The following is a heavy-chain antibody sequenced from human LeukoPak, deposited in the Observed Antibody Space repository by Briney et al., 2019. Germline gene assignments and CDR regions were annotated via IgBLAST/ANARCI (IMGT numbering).Heavy chain of an antibody. CDR2: IDPSDSYT. D-gene: IGHD3-9*01. CDR3: ARTNYDILTGYYCWFDP. V-gene: IGHV5-10-1*01. CDR1: GYSFTSYW. J-gene: IGHJ5*02. Sequence: GESLKISCKGSGYSFTSYWISWVRQMPGKGLEWMGRIDPSDSYTNYSPSFQGHVTISADKSISTAYLQWSSLKALDTAMYYCARTNYDILTGYYCWFDPWGQGTLVTVSS.